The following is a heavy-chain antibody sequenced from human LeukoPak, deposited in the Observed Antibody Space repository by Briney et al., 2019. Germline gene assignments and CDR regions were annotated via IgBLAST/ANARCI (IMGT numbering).Heavy chain of an antibody. CDR2: ISTSGRAT. Sequence: GGSLRLSCAASGFAFNTYAMTWVRQAPEKGLQWVSTISTSGRATYYADSVEGRFTISRDNSKNTLYLQINSLRADDTAVYYCANGYSSSWYSFDYWGQGTLVTVSS. D-gene: IGHD6-13*01. V-gene: IGHV3-23*01. CDR1: GFAFNTYA. CDR3: ANGYSSSWYSFDY. J-gene: IGHJ4*02.